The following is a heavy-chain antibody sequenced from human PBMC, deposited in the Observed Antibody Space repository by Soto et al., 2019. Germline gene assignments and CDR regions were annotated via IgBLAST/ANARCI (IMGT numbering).Heavy chain of an antibody. CDR1: GFTVSSNY. CDR2: IYSGGST. CDR3: AREEYQLLRSWFDP. Sequence: EVQLVESGGGLVQPGGSLRLSCAASGFTVSSNYMSWVRQAPGKGLEWVSVIYSGGSTYYADSVKGRFTISRDNSKNTLYLQMNSLRAEDTAVYYWAREEYQLLRSWFDPWGQGTLVTVSS. J-gene: IGHJ5*02. D-gene: IGHD2-2*01. V-gene: IGHV3-66*01.